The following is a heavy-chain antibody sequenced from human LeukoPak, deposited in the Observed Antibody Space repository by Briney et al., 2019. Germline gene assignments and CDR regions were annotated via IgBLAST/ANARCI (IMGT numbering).Heavy chain of an antibody. D-gene: IGHD2/OR15-2a*01. CDR1: GFTFSSYA. Sequence: GGSLRLSCAASGFTFSSYAMNWVRQAPGKGLEWVSSISSSSSYIYYADSVKGRFTISRDNAKNSLYLQMNSLRAEDTAVYYCARTSFFDYMDVWGKGTTVTISS. CDR2: ISSSSSYI. J-gene: IGHJ6*03. V-gene: IGHV3-21*01. CDR3: ARTSFFDYMDV.